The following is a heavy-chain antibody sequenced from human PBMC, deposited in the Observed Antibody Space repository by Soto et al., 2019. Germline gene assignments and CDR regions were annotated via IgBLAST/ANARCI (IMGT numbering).Heavy chain of an antibody. CDR1: GFTFSSYA. CDR2: IDSDDGKT. V-gene: IGHV3-23*01. Sequence: VLLLESGGGLIQPGGSLRLSCVASGFTFSSYAMNWVRQGPGTGLEWVAVIDSDDGKTYYANAVKGRFSISRDNSKNTLFLQMNSLRVEDTATYYCVKAGYTSGLLWGQGTLVTV. CDR3: VKAGYTSGLL. D-gene: IGHD6-25*01. J-gene: IGHJ4*02.